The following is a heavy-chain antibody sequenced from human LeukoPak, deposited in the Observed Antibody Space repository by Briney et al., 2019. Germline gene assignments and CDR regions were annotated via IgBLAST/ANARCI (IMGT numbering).Heavy chain of an antibody. CDR2: ISGSGGST. D-gene: IGHD1-26*01. Sequence: GGSLRLSCAASGFTFSSHAMSWVRQAPGKGLEWVSAISGSGGSTYYADSVKGRFTISRDNSKNTLYLQMNSLRAEDTAVYYCAKGRASLPRWYYFDYWGQGTLVTVSS. CDR3: AKGRASLPRWYYFDY. CDR1: GFTFSSHA. V-gene: IGHV3-23*01. J-gene: IGHJ4*02.